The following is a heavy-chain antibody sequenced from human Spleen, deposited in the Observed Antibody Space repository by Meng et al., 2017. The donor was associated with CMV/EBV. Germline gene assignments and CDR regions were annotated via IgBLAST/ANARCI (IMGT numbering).Heavy chain of an antibody. V-gene: IGHV4-34*01. CDR2: INHSGST. J-gene: IGHJ4*02. D-gene: IGHD3-3*01. CDR3: ARRDYDLWGGYYFDA. Sequence: GSLRLSCAVYGGSFSGYYWSWIRQPPGKGLEWIGEINHSGSTNYNPSLKSRVTISVDTSKNQFSLKLSSVTAADTALYYCARRDYDLWGGYYFDAWGQGTLVTVSS. CDR1: GGSFSGYY.